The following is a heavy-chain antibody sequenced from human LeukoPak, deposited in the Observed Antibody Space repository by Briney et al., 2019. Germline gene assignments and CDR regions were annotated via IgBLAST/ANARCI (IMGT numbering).Heavy chain of an antibody. J-gene: IGHJ6*02. Sequence: ASVKVSCKASGYTFTGYYMHWVRQAPGQGLAWMGWINPNSGGTNYAQKFQGRVTMTRDTSISTAYMELSRLRSDDTAVYYCASRELGYYYGMDVWGQGTTVTVSS. D-gene: IGHD1-7*01. CDR1: GYTFTGYY. V-gene: IGHV1-2*02. CDR3: ASRELGYYYGMDV. CDR2: INPNSGGT.